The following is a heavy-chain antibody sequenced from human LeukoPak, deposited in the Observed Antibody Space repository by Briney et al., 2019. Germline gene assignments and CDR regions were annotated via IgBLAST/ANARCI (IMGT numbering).Heavy chain of an antibody. CDR2: IYYSGST. J-gene: IGHJ6*02. V-gene: IGHV4-61*08. D-gene: IGHD6-19*01. CDR3: ASIAVAGTEYYYYGMDV. CDR1: GGSISSGDYY. Sequence: SQTLSLTCTVSGGSISSGDYYWSWIRQPPGKGLEWIGYIYYSGSTNDNPSLKIRVTISVDTSKNQFSLKLSSVTAADTAVYYCASIAVAGTEYYYYGMDVWGQGTTVTVSS.